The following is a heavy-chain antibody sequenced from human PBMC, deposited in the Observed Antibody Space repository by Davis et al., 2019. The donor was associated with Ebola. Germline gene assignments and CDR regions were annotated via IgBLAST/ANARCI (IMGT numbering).Heavy chain of an antibody. CDR2: VILKSGAT. V-gene: IGHV1-2*06. J-gene: IGHJ4*02. Sequence: ASVKVSCKASGYTFTDYNIHWMRQAPGQGLEWLGRVILKSGATNYAQKFQGRVTMTRDKSINTVYMELSSLKYDDTAVYYCARGHNYAHEYWGQGTLITVSS. CDR3: ARGHNYAHEY. D-gene: IGHD3-16*01. CDR1: GYTFTDYN.